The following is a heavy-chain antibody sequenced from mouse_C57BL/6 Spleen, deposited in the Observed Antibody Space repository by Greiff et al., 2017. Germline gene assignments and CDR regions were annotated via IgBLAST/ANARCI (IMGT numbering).Heavy chain of an antibody. CDR1: GFSLTSYG. D-gene: IGHD1-1*01. Sequence: VQLQESGPGLVQPSQSLSITCTVSGFSLTSYGVHWVRQSPGKGLEWLGVIWSGGSTDSNAAFISRLSISKDNSKSQVFFKMNSLQADDTAIYYCASIYYYGSSYGNYAMDYWGQGTSVTVSS. V-gene: IGHV2-2*01. CDR3: ASIYYYGSSYGNYAMDY. CDR2: IWSGGST. J-gene: IGHJ4*01.